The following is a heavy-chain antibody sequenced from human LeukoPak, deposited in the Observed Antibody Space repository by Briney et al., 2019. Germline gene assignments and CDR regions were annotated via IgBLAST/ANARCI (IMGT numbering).Heavy chain of an antibody. CDR2: IKQDGSER. CDR1: GFTFSGFS. CDR3: ARAGSHWHYVY. D-gene: IGHD3-10*01. J-gene: IGHJ4*02. V-gene: IGHV3-7*01. Sequence: GGSLRLSCAASGFTFSGFSMSWVRQSPTKGLEWVANIKQDGSERYYVDSVKGRFTISRDNAKNSLSLQMNNLRVEDTAVYYCARAGSHWHYVYWGQGTVVTISS.